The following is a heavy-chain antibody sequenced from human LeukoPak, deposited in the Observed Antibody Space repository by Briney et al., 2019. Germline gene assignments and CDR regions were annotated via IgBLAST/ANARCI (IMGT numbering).Heavy chain of an antibody. CDR1: GGSMITMSGYN. J-gene: IGHJ4*02. CDR3: SRDNMGSLDY. CDR2: SWGTS. V-gene: IGHV4-61*08. D-gene: IGHD1-26*01. Sequence: SETLSITPTVSGGSMITMSGYNWRWLRQPPGQGLEWIGLSWGTSNHNPSLKSRVSISVDTSKNQSTLNLRSVTAADTAVYYCSRDNMGSLDYWGQGTQVTVSS.